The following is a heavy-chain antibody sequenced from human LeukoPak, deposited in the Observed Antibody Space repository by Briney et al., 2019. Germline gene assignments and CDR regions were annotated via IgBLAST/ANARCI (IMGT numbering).Heavy chain of an antibody. CDR2: INTNTGNP. Sequence: ASVKVSCKASGYTFTSYAMNWVRQAPGQGLEWMGWINTNTGNPTYAQGLTGRFVFSLDTSVSTAYLQISSLKAEDTAVYYCAIWYCSGGRCYSNARTFDYWGQGTRVSVSS. CDR1: GYTFTSYA. V-gene: IGHV7-4-1*02. J-gene: IGHJ4*02. D-gene: IGHD2-15*01. CDR3: AIWYCSGGRCYSNARTFDY.